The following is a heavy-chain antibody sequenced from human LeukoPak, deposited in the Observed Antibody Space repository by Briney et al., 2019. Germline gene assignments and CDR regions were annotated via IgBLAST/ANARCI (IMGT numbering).Heavy chain of an antibody. CDR1: GFIFSNYG. Sequence: PGGSLRLSCTASGFIFSNYGIHWVRQAPGKGLEWISYISSSSNTIYYADSVKGRFTISRDNAKNSLYLQLNSLRAEDTAVYYCAREGYGGNSDAFDIWGQGTMVTVFS. J-gene: IGHJ3*02. CDR3: AREGYGGNSDAFDI. V-gene: IGHV3-48*04. CDR2: ISSSSNTI. D-gene: IGHD4-23*01.